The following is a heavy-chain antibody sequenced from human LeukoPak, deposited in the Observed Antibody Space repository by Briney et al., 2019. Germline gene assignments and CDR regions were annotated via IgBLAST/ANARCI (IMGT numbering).Heavy chain of an antibody. CDR2: IYPGDSDT. J-gene: IGHJ3*02. CDR1: GYSFTSYW. V-gene: IGHV5-51*01. D-gene: IGHD6-13*01. CDR3: ARRSLQQQLATTYDAFDI. Sequence: GESLKISCKGSGYSFTSYWIGWVRQMPGKGLEWMGIIYPGDSDTRHSPSFQGQVTISADKSISTAYLQWSSLKASDTAMYYCARRSLQQQLATTYDAFDIWGQGTMVTVSS.